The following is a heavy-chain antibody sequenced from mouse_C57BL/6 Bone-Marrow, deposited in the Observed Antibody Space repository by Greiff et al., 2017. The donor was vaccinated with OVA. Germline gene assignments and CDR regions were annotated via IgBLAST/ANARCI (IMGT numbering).Heavy chain of an antibody. D-gene: IGHD2-4*01. CDR2: IHPSDSDT. J-gene: IGHJ3*01. CDR3: AIPPLHYDYDGCAY. V-gene: IGHV1-74*01. Sequence: QVQLQQPGAELVKPGASVKVSCKASGYTFTSYWMHWVKQRPGQGLEWIGRIHPSDSDTNYNPKFKGKATLTVAKSSRPAYMQLSSLTSATSSALYCAIPPLHYDYDGCAYWGKGTLGTGAA. CDR1: GYTFTSYW.